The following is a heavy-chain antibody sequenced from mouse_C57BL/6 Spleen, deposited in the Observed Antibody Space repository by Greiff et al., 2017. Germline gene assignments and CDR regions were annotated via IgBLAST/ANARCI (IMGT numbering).Heavy chain of an antibody. Sequence: QVQLQQSGAELARPGASVKLSCKASGYTFTSYGISWVKQRTGQGLEWIGEFYPRSGNTYYNEKFKGKATLTADKSSSTAYMELRSLTSEDSAVYFCAREEGIYYGNLDYWGQGTTLTVSS. V-gene: IGHV1-81*01. CDR2: FYPRSGNT. CDR3: AREEGIYYGNLDY. CDR1: GYTFTSYG. D-gene: IGHD2-1*01. J-gene: IGHJ2*01.